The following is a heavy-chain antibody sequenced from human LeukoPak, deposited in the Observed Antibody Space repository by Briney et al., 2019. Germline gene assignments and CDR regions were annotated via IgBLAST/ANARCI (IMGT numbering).Heavy chain of an antibody. Sequence: GGSLRLSCATSGFSFSSYWMSWDRQAPGKGLEWVDNIKQDGSEKYYVDSVKGRFTISRDNAKTSLFLQMNSLRVEDSAVYYCARDLIEPYWGQGTLVTVSS. CDR3: ARDLIEPY. CDR1: GFSFSSYW. D-gene: IGHD2/OR15-2a*01. J-gene: IGHJ4*02. V-gene: IGHV3-7*01. CDR2: IKQDGSEK.